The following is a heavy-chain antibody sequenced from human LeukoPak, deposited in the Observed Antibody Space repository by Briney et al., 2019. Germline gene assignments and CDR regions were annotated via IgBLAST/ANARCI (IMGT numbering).Heavy chain of an antibody. CDR3: ARAPSSYESGNGYPNLGWLDP. CDR1: GYPIGLDYY. D-gene: IGHD5-24*01. Sequence: SETLSLTCKVSGYPIGLDYYWVWIRQAPGRGLQWIGGFHRGRIQYNSALKSRVTISIDSSKNQFSLRMWPVTAADTAFYFCARAPSSYESGNGYPNLGWLDPWGQGAPVTVSS. CDR2: FHRGRI. V-gene: IGHV4-38-2*02. J-gene: IGHJ5*02.